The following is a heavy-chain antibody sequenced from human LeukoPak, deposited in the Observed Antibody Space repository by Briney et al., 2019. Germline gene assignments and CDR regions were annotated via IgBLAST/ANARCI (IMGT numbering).Heavy chain of an antibody. CDR3: ARDPIMITFGGVIAQNAFDI. V-gene: IGHV4-31*03. CDR1: GGSISSGGYY. D-gene: IGHD3-16*02. CDR2: IYYSGST. Sequence: PSQTLSLTCTVSGGSISSGGYYWSWIRQHPGKGLEWIGYIYYSGSTYYNPSLKSRVTISVDTSKNQFSLKLSSVTAADTAVYYCARDPIMITFGGVIAQNAFDIRGQGTMVTVSS. J-gene: IGHJ3*02.